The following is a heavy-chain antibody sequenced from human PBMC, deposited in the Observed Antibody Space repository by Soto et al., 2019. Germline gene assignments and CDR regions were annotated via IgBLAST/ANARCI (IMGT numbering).Heavy chain of an antibody. CDR1: GYTFTSYD. CDR3: ARVPKITFGGVIVAAYYYGMDV. D-gene: IGHD3-16*02. CDR2: MNPNSGNT. V-gene: IGHV1-8*01. Sequence: QVQLVQSGAEVKKPGASVKVSCKASGYTFTSYDINWVRQATGQEHEWMGWMNPNSGNTGYAQKLQGRVTMTRNTSINTAYMEMCSLGSDGTAVYYCARVPKITFGGVIVAAYYYGMDVWCQGTTDTVSS. J-gene: IGHJ6*02.